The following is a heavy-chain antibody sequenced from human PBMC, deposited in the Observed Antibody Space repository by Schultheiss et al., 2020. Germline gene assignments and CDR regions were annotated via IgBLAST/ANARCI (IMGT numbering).Heavy chain of an antibody. D-gene: IGHD3-22*01. CDR2: IYTSGST. V-gene: IGHV4-61*02. CDR3: ARRITMIVVAWGWFDP. CDR1: GGSISSSSYY. Sequence: SQTLSLTCTVSGGSISSSSYYWGWIRQPAGKGLEWIGRIYTSGSTNYNPSLKSRVTMSVDTSKNQFSLKLSSVTAADTAVYYCARRITMIVVAWGWFDPWGQGTLVTVSS. J-gene: IGHJ5*02.